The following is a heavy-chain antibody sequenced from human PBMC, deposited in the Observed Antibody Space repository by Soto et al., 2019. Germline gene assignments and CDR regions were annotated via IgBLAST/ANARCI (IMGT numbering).Heavy chain of an antibody. CDR2: ISYDGSSK. CDR3: AKSTHSSGPNNWFDP. V-gene: IGHV3-30*18. D-gene: IGHD3-22*01. Sequence: GGSLRLSFAASGFTFSSYGMHWVRQAPGKGLEWVAVISYDGSSKYYADAVKGRFTISRDNSKNTLYLQMNSLRAEDTAVYYCAKSTHSSGPNNWFDPWGQGTLATVSS. J-gene: IGHJ5*02. CDR1: GFTFSSYG.